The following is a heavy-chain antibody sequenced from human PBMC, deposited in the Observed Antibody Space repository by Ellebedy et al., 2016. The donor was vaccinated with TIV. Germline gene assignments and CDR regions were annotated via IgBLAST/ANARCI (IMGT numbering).Heavy chain of an antibody. CDR1: GGSFSGYY. CDR3: ARVLDI. V-gene: IGHV4-34*01. Sequence: MPSETLSLTCAVYGGSFSGYYWSWIRQPPGKGLEWIGEINHSGSTNYNPSLKSRVTMSVDTSKNQFSLKLSSVTAADTAVYYCARVLDIWGQGTMVTVSS. J-gene: IGHJ3*02. CDR2: INHSGST.